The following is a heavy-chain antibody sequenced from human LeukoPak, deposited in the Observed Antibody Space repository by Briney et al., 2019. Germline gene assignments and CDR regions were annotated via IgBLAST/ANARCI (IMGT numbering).Heavy chain of an antibody. CDR2: IYHSGST. D-gene: IGHD4-17*01. CDR1: GYSISSGYY. Sequence: SETLSLTCAVSGYSISSGYYWGWIRQPPGKGLEWIGSIYHSGSTYYNPSLKSRVTISVDTSNNQFSLKLSSVTAADTAVYYCAREWPTVTSFDYWGQGTLVTVSS. CDR3: AREWPTVTSFDY. J-gene: IGHJ4*02. V-gene: IGHV4-38-2*02.